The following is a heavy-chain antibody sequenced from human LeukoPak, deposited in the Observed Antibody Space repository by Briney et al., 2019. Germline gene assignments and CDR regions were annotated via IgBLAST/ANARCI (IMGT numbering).Heavy chain of an antibody. CDR1: GFTFSSCS. CDR2: ISSSSNFI. CDR3: ARAISDYDASDI. Sequence: GGSLRLSCAASGFTFSSCSMNWVRQAPGKGLEWVSSISSSSNFIYYADSVKGRFTISRDNAKNSLYLQMNSLRAEGTAVYYCARAISDYDASDIWGQGTMVTVSS. V-gene: IGHV3-21*01. D-gene: IGHD4-17*01. J-gene: IGHJ3*02.